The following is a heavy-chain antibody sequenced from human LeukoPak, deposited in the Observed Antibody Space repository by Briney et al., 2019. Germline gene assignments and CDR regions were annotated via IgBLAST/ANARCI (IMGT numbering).Heavy chain of an antibody. CDR1: GYTFTSYY. Sequence: ASVKVSCKASGYTFTSYYMHWVRQAPGQGLEWMGRIIPILGIANYAQKFQGRVTITADKSTSTAYMELSSLRSEDTAVYYCAREGEMATIRGYFDYWGQGTLVTVSS. CDR2: IIPILGIA. D-gene: IGHD5-24*01. J-gene: IGHJ4*02. CDR3: AREGEMATIRGYFDY. V-gene: IGHV1-69*04.